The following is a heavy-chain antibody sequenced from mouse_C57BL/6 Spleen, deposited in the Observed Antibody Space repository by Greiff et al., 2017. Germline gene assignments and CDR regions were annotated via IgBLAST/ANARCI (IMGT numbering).Heavy chain of an antibody. CDR3: TRDGNWYFDV. CDR2: ISSGGDYS. D-gene: IGHD2-1*01. J-gene: IGHJ1*03. CDR1: GFTFSSYA. Sequence: EVQLVESGEGLVKPGGSLKLSCAASGFTFSSYAMSWVRQTPEKRLEWVAYISSGGDYSYYADNVKGRFTISRDNARNTLYLQMSSLKSEDTAMYYCTRDGNWYFDVWGTGTTVTVSS. V-gene: IGHV5-9-1*02.